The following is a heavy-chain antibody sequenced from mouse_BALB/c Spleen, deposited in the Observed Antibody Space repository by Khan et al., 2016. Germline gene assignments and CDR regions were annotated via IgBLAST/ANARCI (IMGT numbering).Heavy chain of an antibody. D-gene: IGHD2-13*01. J-gene: IGHJ3*01. V-gene: IGHV1-77*01. CDR1: GYTFTDYY. CDR2: IYPGSGNT. Sequence: QVQLQQSGAELARPGASVKLSCKASGYTFTDYYINWVKQRTGQRLEWIGEIYPGSGNTYYNAKFKAHATLTADTSSRSAYMQLTSLTSDDSAVFVGGRAGGEGAYSDERGQG. CDR3: GRAGGEGAYSDE.